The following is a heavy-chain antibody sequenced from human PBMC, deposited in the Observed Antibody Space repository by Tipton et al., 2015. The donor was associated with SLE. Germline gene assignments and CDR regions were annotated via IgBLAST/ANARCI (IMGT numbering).Heavy chain of an antibody. CDR1: GGSISSDY. D-gene: IGHD3-3*01. CDR3: ARVLGVVKSYYMDV. V-gene: IGHV4-59*08. Sequence: TLSLTCTVSGGSISSDYWNWIRQPPGKGLEWVGYIYYTGTTNYSPSLKSRVTISVDTSKNQFSLKLSSATAADTAVYYCARVLGVVKSYYMDVWGKGTTVTVSS. CDR2: IYYTGTT. J-gene: IGHJ6*03.